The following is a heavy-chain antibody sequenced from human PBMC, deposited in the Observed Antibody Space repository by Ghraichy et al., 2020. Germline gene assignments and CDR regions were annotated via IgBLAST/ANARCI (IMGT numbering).Heavy chain of an antibody. CDR2: IYYSGST. CDR3: ARVYYYDSSGYSRSYGMDV. V-gene: IGHV4-59*01. CDR1: GGSISSYY. D-gene: IGHD3-22*01. Sequence: SQTLSLTCTVSGGSISSYYWSWIRQPPGKGLEWIGYIYYSGSTNYNPSLKSRVTISVDTSKNQFSLKLSSVTAADTAVYYCARVYYYDSSGYSRSYGMDVWGQGTTVTVSS. J-gene: IGHJ6*02.